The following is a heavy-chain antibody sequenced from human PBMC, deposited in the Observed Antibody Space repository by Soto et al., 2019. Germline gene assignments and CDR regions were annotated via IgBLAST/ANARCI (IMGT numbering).Heavy chain of an antibody. V-gene: IGHV4-34*01. CDR1: GGSFSGYY. J-gene: IGHJ4*02. Sequence: ESLCRTGSVYGGSFSGYYWSWIRQPPGKGLEWIGEINHSGSTNYNPSLKSLVTISVDTSKNQFSLKLSSVTAADTAVYYCARGLSMVRGVPFDYWGQGTLVTVYS. CDR2: INHSGST. CDR3: ARGLSMVRGVPFDY. D-gene: IGHD3-10*01.